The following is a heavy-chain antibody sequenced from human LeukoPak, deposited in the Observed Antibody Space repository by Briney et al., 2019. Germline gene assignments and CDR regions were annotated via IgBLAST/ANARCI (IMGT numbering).Heavy chain of an antibody. CDR2: ISYDGTNK. V-gene: IGHV3-30-3*01. J-gene: IGHJ4*02. D-gene: IGHD2-21*02. CDR1: GFTFTNYA. Sequence: GGSLRLSCAASGFTFTNYALHWVRQAPGKGLEWVAVISYDGTNKYYADSVKGRFTISRDNSKNTLSLQMNSLRAEDTALYYCARGFVLGAAKDYFDYWGQGALVTVSS. CDR3: ARGFVLGAAKDYFDY.